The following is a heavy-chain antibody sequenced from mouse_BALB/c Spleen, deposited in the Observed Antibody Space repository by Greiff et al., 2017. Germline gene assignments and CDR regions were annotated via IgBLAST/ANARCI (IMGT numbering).Heavy chain of an antibody. Sequence: VQRVESGAELAKPGASVKMSCKASGYTFTSYWMHWVKQRPGQGLEWIGYINPSTGYTEYNQKFKDKATLTADKSSSTAYMQLSSLTSEDSAVYYCARVYRYDGYAMDYWGQGTSVTVSS. D-gene: IGHD2-14*01. CDR2: INPSTGYT. J-gene: IGHJ4*01. CDR1: GYTFTSYW. CDR3: ARVYRYDGYAMDY. V-gene: IGHV1-7*01.